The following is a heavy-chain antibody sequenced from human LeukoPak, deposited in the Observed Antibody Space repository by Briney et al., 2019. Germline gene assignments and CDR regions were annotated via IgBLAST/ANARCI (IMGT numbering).Heavy chain of an antibody. V-gene: IGHV3-23*01. CDR1: GFTSNSNA. D-gene: IGHD3-10*02. CDR3: AKHSVKSKDYVDY. Sequence: GESLRLSCAAPGFTSNSNALSWVCQAPGKGREWVSAIGGGGLRTYYAESVKGRFTISRDNSQNTVYLQMNSLRAEDTAVYYCAKHSVKSKDYVDYWGQGTLVTVSS. CDR2: IGGGGLRT. J-gene: IGHJ4*02.